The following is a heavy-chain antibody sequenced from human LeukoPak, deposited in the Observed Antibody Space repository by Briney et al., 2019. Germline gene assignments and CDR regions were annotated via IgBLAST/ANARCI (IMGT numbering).Heavy chain of an antibody. J-gene: IGHJ5*02. D-gene: IGHD1-26*01. CDR2: INHSGST. Sequence: PSENLSLTCAVYVGSFSDYDWSWIRQPPWKGLEWIEEINHSGSTNYNPSLKSRVTISVDTSKNQFSLKLSSVTAADTAVYYCARDRRATRVNWFDPWGQGTLVTVSS. CDR1: VGSFSDYD. V-gene: IGHV4-34*01. CDR3: ARDRRATRVNWFDP.